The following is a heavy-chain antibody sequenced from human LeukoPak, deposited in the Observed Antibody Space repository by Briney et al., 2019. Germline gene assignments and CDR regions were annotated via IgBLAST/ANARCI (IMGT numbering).Heavy chain of an antibody. CDR1: GFTFSTYS. J-gene: IGHJ4*02. V-gene: IGHV3-21*01. CDR3: VRGFGGSSWYYFDF. Sequence: PGGSLRLSCAASGFTFSTYSMHWVRQAPGQGLEWVSSITSRSDYIYYADSVQGRFTISRENGKNSLDLQMNSLRADDTAVYYCVRGFGGSSWYYFDFWGQGTLVTVSA. CDR2: ITSRSDYI. D-gene: IGHD6-13*01.